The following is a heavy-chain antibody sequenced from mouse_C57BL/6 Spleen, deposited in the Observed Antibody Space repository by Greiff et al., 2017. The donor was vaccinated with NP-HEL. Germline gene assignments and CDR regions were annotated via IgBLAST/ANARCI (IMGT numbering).Heavy chain of an antibody. CDR3: ARDGLYYGNFDY. D-gene: IGHD2-1*01. CDR2: ISAGGSYT. CDR1: GFTFSSYA. V-gene: IGHV5-4*01. Sequence: EVQRVESGGGLVKPGGSLKLSCAASGFTFSSYAMSWVRQTPEKRLEWVATISAGGSYTYYPDNVKGRVTISRDNAKNNLYLQMSHLKSADTAMYYCARDGLYYGNFDYWGQGTTLTVSS. J-gene: IGHJ2*01.